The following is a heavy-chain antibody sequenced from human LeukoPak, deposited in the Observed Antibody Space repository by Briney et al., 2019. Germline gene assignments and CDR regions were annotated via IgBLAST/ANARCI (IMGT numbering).Heavy chain of an antibody. D-gene: IGHD6-13*01. CDR2: INPNSGGT. CDR3: ARPVQLTGYSSSRRGVWFDP. V-gene: IGHV1-2*02. J-gene: IGHJ5*02. CDR1: GYTFTGYY. Sequence: ASVKVSCKASGYTFTGYYMHWVRQAPGQGLEWMGWINPNSGGTNYAQKFQGRVTMTRDTSISIAYMELSRLRSDDTAVYYCARPVQLTGYSSSRRGVWFDPWGQGTLVTVSS.